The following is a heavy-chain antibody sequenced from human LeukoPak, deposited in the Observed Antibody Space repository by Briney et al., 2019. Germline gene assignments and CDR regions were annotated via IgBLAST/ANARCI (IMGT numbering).Heavy chain of an antibody. J-gene: IGHJ5*02. Sequence: SGGSLRLSCAASGFTFSSYWMSWVRQPPGKGLEWIGEINHSGSTNYDPSLKSRVTISVDTSKNQFSLKLSSVTAADTAVYYCARRGGFYGSGGSQNWFDPWGQGTLVTVSS. CDR1: GFTFSSYW. V-gene: IGHV4-34*01. CDR3: ARRGGFYGSGGSQNWFDP. CDR2: INHSGST. D-gene: IGHD3-10*01.